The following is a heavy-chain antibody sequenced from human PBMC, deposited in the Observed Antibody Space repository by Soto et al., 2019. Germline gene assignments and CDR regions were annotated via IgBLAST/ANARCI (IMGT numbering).Heavy chain of an antibody. CDR3: ARDLSYSSSWSYFDY. CDR1: GFTFSSYW. D-gene: IGHD6-13*01. V-gene: IGHV3-7*05. CDR2: IKQDGSEK. J-gene: IGHJ4*02. Sequence: GGSLRLSCAASGFTFSSYWMSWARQAPGKGLEWVANIKQDGSEKYYVDSVKGRFTISRDNAKNSLYLQMNSLRAEDTAVYYCARDLSYSSSWSYFDYWGQGTLVTVSS.